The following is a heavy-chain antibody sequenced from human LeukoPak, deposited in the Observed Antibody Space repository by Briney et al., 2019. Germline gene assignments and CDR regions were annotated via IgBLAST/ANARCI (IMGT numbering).Heavy chain of an antibody. V-gene: IGHV3-48*03. CDR3: ARYIAAAGTVYYYYYMDV. Sequence: GGSLRLSCEDSGFTFRSYEMTWVRQAPGKGLEWIAYLSSSGSAFSYADSVKGRFTIARDNAKNSVYLEMNSLRADDTAVYYCARYIAAAGTVYYYYYMDVWGKGTTVTVSS. CDR1: GFTFRSYE. D-gene: IGHD6-13*01. CDR2: LSSSGSAF. J-gene: IGHJ6*03.